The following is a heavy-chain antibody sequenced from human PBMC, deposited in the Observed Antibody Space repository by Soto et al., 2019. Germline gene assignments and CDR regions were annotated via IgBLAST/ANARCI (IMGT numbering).Heavy chain of an antibody. Sequence: LRLSCAASGFTFSSYAMHWVRQAPGKGLEWVAVISYDGSNKYYADSVKGRLTISRDNSKNTLYLQMNSLRAEDTAVYYCARDGITMVRGVIHYYGMDVWGQGTTVTVSS. D-gene: IGHD3-10*01. CDR2: ISYDGSNK. J-gene: IGHJ6*02. CDR1: GFTFSSYA. CDR3: ARDGITMVRGVIHYYGMDV. V-gene: IGHV3-30-3*01.